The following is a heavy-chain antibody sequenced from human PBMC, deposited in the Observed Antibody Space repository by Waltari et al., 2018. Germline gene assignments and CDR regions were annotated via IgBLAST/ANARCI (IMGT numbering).Heavy chain of an antibody. CDR1: GYTFTGYY. D-gene: IGHD3-22*01. Sequence: SCKASGYTFTGYYMHWVRQAPGQGLEWMGWINPNSGGTNYAQKFQGRVTMTRDTSISTAYMELSRLRSDDTAVYYCASTTYYYDSSGYSPLDYWGQGTLVTVSS. V-gene: IGHV1-2*02. CDR2: INPNSGGT. CDR3: ASTTYYYDSSGYSPLDY. J-gene: IGHJ4*02.